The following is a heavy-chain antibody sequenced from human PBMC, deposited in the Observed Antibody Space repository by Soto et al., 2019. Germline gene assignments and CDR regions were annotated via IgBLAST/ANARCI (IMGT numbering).Heavy chain of an antibody. CDR2: IYNSGST. CDR1: GGSISSSSYY. D-gene: IGHD3-22*01. CDR3: ARLYYYDSSGYYYVASDAFDI. Sequence: SETLSLTCTVSGGSISSSSYYWGWIRQPPGKGLEWIGSIYNSGSTYYNPSLKSRVTISVDTSKNPFSLKLSSVTAADTVVYYCARLYYYDSSGYYYVASDAFDIWGQGTMVT. J-gene: IGHJ3*02. V-gene: IGHV4-39*01.